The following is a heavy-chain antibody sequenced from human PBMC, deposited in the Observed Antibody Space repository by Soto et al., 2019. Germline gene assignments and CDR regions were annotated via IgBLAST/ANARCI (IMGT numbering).Heavy chain of an antibody. J-gene: IGHJ6*02. D-gene: IGHD1-7*01. CDR1: GGSISSYY. Sequence: SETLSLTCTVSGGSISSYYWSWIRQPPGKGLEWIGYIYYSGSTNYNPSLKSRVTISVDTSKNQFSLKLSSVTAADTAVYYCARVRTGTTADYYYGMDVWGQGTTVTVS. CDR2: IYYSGST. CDR3: ARVRTGTTADYYYGMDV. V-gene: IGHV4-59*01.